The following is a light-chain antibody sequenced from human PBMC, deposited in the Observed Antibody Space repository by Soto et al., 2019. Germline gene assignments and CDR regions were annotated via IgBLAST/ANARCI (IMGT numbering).Light chain of an antibody. J-gene: IGKJ1*01. CDR3: QQYNSYSRT. V-gene: IGKV1-5*01. CDR1: QSISSW. CDR2: DAS. Sequence: DIDITHSPCTLSASVGDRVTITCRASQSISSWLAWYQQKPGKAPKLLIYDASSLESGVPSRFSGSGSGTEFTLTISSLQPDDFATYYCQQYNSYSRTFGQGTKVDIK.